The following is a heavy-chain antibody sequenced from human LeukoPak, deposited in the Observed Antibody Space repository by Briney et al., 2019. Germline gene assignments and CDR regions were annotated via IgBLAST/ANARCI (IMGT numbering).Heavy chain of an antibody. CDR3: ARGWEYDSSGYYSA. J-gene: IGHJ5*02. CDR2: INHSGST. Sequence: SETLSLTCTVSGYSISSGYYWGWIRQPPGKGLEWIGSINHSGSTNYNPSLKSRVTISVDTSKNQFSLKLSSVTAADTAVYYCARGWEYDSSGYYSAWGQGTLVTVSS. CDR1: GYSISSGYY. V-gene: IGHV4-38-2*02. D-gene: IGHD3-22*01.